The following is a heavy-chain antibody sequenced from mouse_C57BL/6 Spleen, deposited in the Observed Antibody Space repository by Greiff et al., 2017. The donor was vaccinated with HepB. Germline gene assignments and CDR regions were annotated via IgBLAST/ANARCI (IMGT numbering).Heavy chain of an antibody. V-gene: IGHV6-6*01. CDR3: TSPSGTRGYFDV. J-gene: IGHJ1*03. D-gene: IGHD4-1*01. CDR2: IRNKANNHAT. CDR1: GFTFSDAW. Sequence: EVKVEESGGGLVQPGGSMKLSCAASGFTFSDAWMDWVRQSPEKGLEWVAEIRNKANNHATYYAESVKGRFTISRDDSKSSVYLQMNSLRAEDTGIYYCTSPSGTRGYFDVWGTGTTVTVSS.